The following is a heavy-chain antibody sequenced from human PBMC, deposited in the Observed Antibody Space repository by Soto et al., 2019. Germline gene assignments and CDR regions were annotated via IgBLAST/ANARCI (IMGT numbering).Heavy chain of an antibody. CDR1: GGTFSSYA. D-gene: IGHD3-9*01. CDR3: ARSNYDILTGYYSSYYYGMDV. V-gene: IGHV1-69*12. Sequence: QVQLVQSGAEVKKPGSSVKVSCKASGGTFSSYAISWVRQAPGQGLEWMGGIIPIFGTANYAQKFQGRVTITADEATSTAYMELSSLRSEDTAVYYCARSNYDILTGYYSSYYYGMDVWGQGTTVTVSS. J-gene: IGHJ6*02. CDR2: IIPIFGTA.